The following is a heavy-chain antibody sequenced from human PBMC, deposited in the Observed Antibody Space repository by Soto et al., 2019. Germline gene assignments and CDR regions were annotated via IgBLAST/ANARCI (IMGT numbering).Heavy chain of an antibody. CDR1: GFTFTSYT. Sequence: QVQVVESGGGVVQPGGSLRLSCTTSGFTFTSYTMYWVRQVPGKGLEWVATFWYDASGQYYADSVRGRFTISRDPSRSTLYLHMDTLRAEDTALYYCAFGSWNHLYFDYWGQEILVSVSS. V-gene: IGHV3-33*01. D-gene: IGHD6-13*01. CDR3: AFGSWNHLYFDY. J-gene: IGHJ4*02. CDR2: FWYDASGQ.